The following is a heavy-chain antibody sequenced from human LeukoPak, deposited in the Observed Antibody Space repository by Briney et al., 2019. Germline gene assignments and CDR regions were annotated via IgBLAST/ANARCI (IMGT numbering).Heavy chain of an antibody. CDR1: GGSISSYY. Sequence: PSETLSLTCTVSGGSISSYYWSWIRQPAGKGLEWIGRIYTSGSTNYNPSLKSRVTMSVDTSKNQFSLKLSSVTAADTAVYYCARGKLLAAAGTFDYWGQGTLATVSS. CDR2: IYTSGST. D-gene: IGHD6-13*01. V-gene: IGHV4-4*07. CDR3: ARGKLLAAAGTFDY. J-gene: IGHJ4*02.